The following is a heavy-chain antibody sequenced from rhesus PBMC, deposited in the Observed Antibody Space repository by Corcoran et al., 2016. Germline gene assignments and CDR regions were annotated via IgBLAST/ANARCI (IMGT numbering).Heavy chain of an antibody. CDR3: ARVVILQYYFDY. D-gene: IGHD3-28*01. V-gene: IGHV4S7*01. CDR2: IFGSIGST. Sequence: QVQLQESGPGLVKPSETLSLTCAVSGGSISGGYGWSWIRQPPGKGLEWMGHIFGSIGSTYYNPSLKSRVTISTDTSKNQFSLKLSSVTAADTAVYYCARVVILQYYFDYWGQGVLVTVSS. J-gene: IGHJ4*01. CDR1: GGSISGGYG.